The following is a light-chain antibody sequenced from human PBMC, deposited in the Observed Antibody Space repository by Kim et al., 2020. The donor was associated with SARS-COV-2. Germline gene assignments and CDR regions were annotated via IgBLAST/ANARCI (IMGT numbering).Light chain of an antibody. V-gene: IGLV4-69*01. Sequence: ASVKLTCTLSSGHSNYAIAWHQQQPEKGPRYLMKLNSDRSHSKGDGIPDRFSGSSSGAERYLTISSLQSEDEADYYCQTWGTGIWVFGGWTQLTVL. CDR1: SGHSNYA. J-gene: IGLJ3*02. CDR2: LNSDRSH. CDR3: QTWGTGIWV.